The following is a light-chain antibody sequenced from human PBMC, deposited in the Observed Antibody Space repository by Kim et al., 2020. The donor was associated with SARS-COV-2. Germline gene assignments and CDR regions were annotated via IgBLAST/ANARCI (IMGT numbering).Light chain of an antibody. CDR2: AAS. Sequence: IQLTQSPSFLSASVGDRVTITCRASQGISSYLAWYQQKPGKAPKLLIYAASTLQSGVPSRFSGSGSGTEFTLTISSLQPEDVATYYCQQLNSYPRLTFGGGTKVDIK. V-gene: IGKV1-9*01. J-gene: IGKJ4*01. CDR1: QGISSY. CDR3: QQLNSYPRLT.